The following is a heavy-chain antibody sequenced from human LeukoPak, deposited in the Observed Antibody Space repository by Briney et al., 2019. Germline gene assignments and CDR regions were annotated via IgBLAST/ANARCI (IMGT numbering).Heavy chain of an antibody. CDR1: GFSGFTFSSYA. Sequence: GGSLRLSCAASGFSGFTFSSYAMSWVRQAPGKGLEWVSAISGSGGSTYYADSVKGRFTISRDNSKNTLYLQMNSLRAEDTAVYYCAKGADCSTYICYYPWDYWGQGTLVTVSS. D-gene: IGHD2-2*01. J-gene: IGHJ4*02. CDR2: ISGSGGST. CDR3: AKGADCSTYICYYPWDY. V-gene: IGHV3-23*01.